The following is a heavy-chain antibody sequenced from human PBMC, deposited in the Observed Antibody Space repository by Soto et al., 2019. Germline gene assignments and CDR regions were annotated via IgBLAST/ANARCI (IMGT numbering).Heavy chain of an antibody. D-gene: IGHD4-17*01. CDR2: ISWNSGSI. Sequence: DVQLVESGGGLVQPGRSLRLSCAASGFTFDDYAMHWVRQAPGKGLEWVSGISWNSGSIGYADSVKGRFTISRDNAKNSLYLQMNSLRAEDTALYYCAKVSLSYDYGDPPRAFDIWGQGTMVTVSS. V-gene: IGHV3-9*01. CDR3: AKVSLSYDYGDPPRAFDI. CDR1: GFTFDDYA. J-gene: IGHJ3*02.